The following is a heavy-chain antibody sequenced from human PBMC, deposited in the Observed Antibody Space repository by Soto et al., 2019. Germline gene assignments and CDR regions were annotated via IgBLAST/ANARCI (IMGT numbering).Heavy chain of an antibody. Sequence: GGSLRLSCAASGFTFSSYAMSWVRQAPGKGLEWVSAISGSGGSTYYADSVKGRFTISRDNSKNTLYLQMNSLRAEDTAVYYCAKDPVGVRGVINPHPFDYWGQGTLVTVSS. V-gene: IGHV3-23*01. J-gene: IGHJ4*02. CDR1: GFTFSSYA. D-gene: IGHD3-10*01. CDR3: AKDPVGVRGVINPHPFDY. CDR2: ISGSGGST.